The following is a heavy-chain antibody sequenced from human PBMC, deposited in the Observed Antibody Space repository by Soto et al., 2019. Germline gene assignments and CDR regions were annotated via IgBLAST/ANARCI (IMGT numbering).Heavy chain of an antibody. D-gene: IGHD2-15*01. CDR1: GFTFSGSA. J-gene: IGHJ5*02. CDR3: TSDVVVVKSP. CDR2: IRSKANSYAT. Sequence: EVQLVESGGGLVQPGGSLKLSCAASGFTFSGSAMHWVRQASGKGLEWVGRIRSKANSYATAYAASVKGRFTISRDDSKNTAYLKMNSLKTEDTAVYYCTSDVVVVKSPWGQGTLVTVSS. V-gene: IGHV3-73*01.